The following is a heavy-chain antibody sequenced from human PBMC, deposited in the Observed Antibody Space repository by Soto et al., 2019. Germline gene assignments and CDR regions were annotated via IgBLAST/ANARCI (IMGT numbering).Heavy chain of an antibody. Sequence: EVQLLESGGGLVQPGGSLRLSCAASGFTFSSYAMSWVRQDPGQGLEWVSAISGSGGSTYYADSVKGRFTISRDNSKNTLYLQMNSPRAEDTAVYYCAKASGWFGEFDYWGQGTLVTVSS. V-gene: IGHV3-23*01. D-gene: IGHD3-10*01. J-gene: IGHJ4*02. CDR1: GFTFSSYA. CDR3: AKASGWFGEFDY. CDR2: ISGSGGST.